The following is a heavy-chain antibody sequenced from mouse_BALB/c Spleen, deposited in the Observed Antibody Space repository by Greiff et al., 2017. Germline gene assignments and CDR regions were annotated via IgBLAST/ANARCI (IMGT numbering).Heavy chain of an antibody. CDR3: APYYDYAAY. J-gene: IGHJ2*01. CDR1: GFNIKDYY. D-gene: IGHD2-4*01. CDR2: IDPENGNT. Sequence: VQLKESGAELVRPGALVKLSCKASGFNIKDYYMHWVKQRPEQGLEWIGWIDPENGNTIYDPKFQGKASITADTSSNTAYLQLSSLTSEDTAVYYCAPYYDYAAYWGQGTTLTVSS. V-gene: IGHV14-1*02.